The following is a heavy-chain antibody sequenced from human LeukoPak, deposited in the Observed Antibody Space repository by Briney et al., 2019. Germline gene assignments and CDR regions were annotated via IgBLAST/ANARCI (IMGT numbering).Heavy chain of an antibody. CDR2: ISYDGSNK. J-gene: IGHJ4*02. D-gene: IGHD3-9*01. Sequence: GGSLRLSCAASGFTFSSYGMHWVRQAPGKGLEWVAVISYDGSNKYYADSVKGRFTISRDNSKNTLYLQMNSLRAEDTALYYCAKDLYDILTGYPDYWGQGTLVTVSS. V-gene: IGHV3-30*18. CDR1: GFTFSSYG. CDR3: AKDLYDILTGYPDY.